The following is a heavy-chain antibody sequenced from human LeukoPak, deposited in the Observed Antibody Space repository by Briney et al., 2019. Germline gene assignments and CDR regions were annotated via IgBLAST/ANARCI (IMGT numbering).Heavy chain of an antibody. CDR1: GFTFSTYW. D-gene: IGHD4-23*01. CDR2: INSDGSST. V-gene: IGHV3-74*01. J-gene: IGHJ4*02. CDR3: ARARGGNFVNDY. Sequence: QPGRSLRLSCAASGFTFSTYWMHWVRQAPGKGLVWVSRINSDGSSTTYADSVKGRFTISRDNAKNTLYLQMNSLRAEDTAVYYCARARGGNFVNDYWGQGTLVTVSS.